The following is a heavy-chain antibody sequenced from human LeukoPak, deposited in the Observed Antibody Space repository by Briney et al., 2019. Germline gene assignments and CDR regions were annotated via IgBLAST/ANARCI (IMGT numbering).Heavy chain of an antibody. CDR1: GYTFTSYY. J-gene: IGHJ4*02. CDR3: ARDKSWVIGFDY. Sequence: ASVKVSCKASGYTFTSYYLHWVRQAPGQGLEWMGIINPSSGSTSYAQKFQGRVTMTRDTSTSTVYMELSSLRSGDTAVYYCARDKSWVIGFDYWGQGSLVTVSS. V-gene: IGHV1-46*01. CDR2: INPSSGST. D-gene: IGHD3-22*01.